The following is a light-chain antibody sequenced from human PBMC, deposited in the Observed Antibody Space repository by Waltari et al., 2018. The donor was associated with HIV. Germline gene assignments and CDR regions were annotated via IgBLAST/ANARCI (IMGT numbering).Light chain of an antibody. CDR3: SSYVGSNKWV. CDR2: EVS. J-gene: IGLJ3*02. Sequence: SALTQPPSASGSPGTSVTLSCTGTSTDVGGYNYVSWYQHHPGKAPKLMIYEVSKRPSGVPDRFSGSKSGNMASLIVSGLQAEDEADYYCSSYVGSNKWVFGGGTKLTVL. V-gene: IGLV2-8*01. CDR1: STDVGGYNY.